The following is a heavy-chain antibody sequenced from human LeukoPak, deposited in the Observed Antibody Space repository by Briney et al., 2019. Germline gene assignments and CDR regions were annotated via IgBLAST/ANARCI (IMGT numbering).Heavy chain of an antibody. CDR1: GFSFSTYW. CDR3: VLLSLTPG. V-gene: IGHV3-74*01. Sequence: GGSLRLSCAASGFSFSTYWMHWVRQAPGKGLVWVSRIRSDGINTNYADSVKGRFTISRDNAKNTLYLQMNSLRPEDTAVYYCVLLSLTPGWGQGTLVTVSS. D-gene: IGHD3-10*01. J-gene: IGHJ4*02. CDR2: IRSDGINT.